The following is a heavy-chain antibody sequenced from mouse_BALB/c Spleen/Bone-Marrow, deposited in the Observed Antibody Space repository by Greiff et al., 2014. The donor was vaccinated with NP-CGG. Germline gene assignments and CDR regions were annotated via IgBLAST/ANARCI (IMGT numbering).Heavy chain of an antibody. CDR1: GFTFSDFY. CDR3: ARSGERYGAMDY. Sequence: EVNLVESGGGLVKPGGSLKLSCAASGFTFSDFYMFWFRQTPEKRLEWVATISNDGTYTYYPDSVKGRFTISRDNAKNNLYLQMSSLKSEDTAMYYCARSGERYGAMDYWGQGTSATVTS. D-gene: IGHD1-1*02. J-gene: IGHJ4*01. CDR2: ISNDGTYT. V-gene: IGHV5-4*02.